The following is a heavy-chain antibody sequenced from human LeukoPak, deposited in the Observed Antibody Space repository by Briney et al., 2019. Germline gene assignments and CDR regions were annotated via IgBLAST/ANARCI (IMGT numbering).Heavy chain of an antibody. Sequence: GASVKVSCKASGGTFSSYAISWVRQAPGQGLEWMGGIIPIFGTANYAQKFQGRVTITADKSTSTDYMELSSLRSEDTAVYYCARAPIYYGSGSYYWETVDYWGQGTLVTVSS. D-gene: IGHD3-10*01. CDR3: ARAPIYYGSGSYYWETVDY. J-gene: IGHJ4*02. CDR1: GGTFSSYA. CDR2: IIPIFGTA. V-gene: IGHV1-69*06.